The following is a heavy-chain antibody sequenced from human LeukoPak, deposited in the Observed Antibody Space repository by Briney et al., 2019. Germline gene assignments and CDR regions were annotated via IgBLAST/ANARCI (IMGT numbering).Heavy chain of an antibody. J-gene: IGHJ4*02. CDR3: ARDAGTYYYGSGSYSYFDY. V-gene: IGHV1-46*01. D-gene: IGHD3-10*01. CDR1: GYTFTSYY. CDR2: INPSGSST. Sequence: ASVKVSCKASGYTFTSYYMHWGRQSPGQGLRGWGIINPSGSSTSYAQKFQGRVTMTRDTSTSTVYMELSSLRSEDTAVYYCARDAGTYYYGSGSYSYFDYWGQGTLVTVSS.